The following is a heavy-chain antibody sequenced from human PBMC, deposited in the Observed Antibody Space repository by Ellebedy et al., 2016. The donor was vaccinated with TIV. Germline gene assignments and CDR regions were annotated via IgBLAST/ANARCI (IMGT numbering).Heavy chain of an antibody. CDR3: ARGHHGIAGAAHYYYYMDV. J-gene: IGHJ6*03. D-gene: IGHD6-13*01. Sequence: SVKVSCXASGYTFTTYDINWVRQAPGQGLEWMGGIIPIFGTANYAQKFQGRVTITADESTSTAYMELSSLRSEDTAVYYCARGHHGIAGAAHYYYYMDVWGKGTTVTVSS. V-gene: IGHV1-69*13. CDR2: IIPIFGTA. CDR1: GYTFTTYD.